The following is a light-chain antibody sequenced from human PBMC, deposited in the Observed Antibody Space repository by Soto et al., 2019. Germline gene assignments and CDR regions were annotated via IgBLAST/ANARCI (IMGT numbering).Light chain of an antibody. CDR3: QQSSKWPLT. CDR2: GAS. V-gene: IGKV3-20*01. Sequence: IVLTKSPGTLSLYPGDRAPVCCSASQSVSSTFLDWYQEKPGQDPRLRISGASSRATGIPDRVSGRGSGTDFTRTISRLENEEFAVYVGQQSSKWPLTFGGGTQVDIK. CDR1: QSVSSTF. J-gene: IGKJ4*01.